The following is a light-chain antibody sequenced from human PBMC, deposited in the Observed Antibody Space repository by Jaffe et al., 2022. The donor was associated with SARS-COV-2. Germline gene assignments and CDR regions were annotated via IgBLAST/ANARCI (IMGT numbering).Light chain of an antibody. J-gene: IGKJ1*01. Sequence: DIQMTQSPSSLSASVGDRVTITCRASQSISNYLNWYQQQPGKAPKLLIYAASTLQSGVPSTFSGSGSGTDFTLTISSLQPEDFATYYCQQSYSNSRTFGQGTKVEIK. V-gene: IGKV1-39*01. CDR2: AAS. CDR3: QQSYSNSRT. CDR1: QSISNY.